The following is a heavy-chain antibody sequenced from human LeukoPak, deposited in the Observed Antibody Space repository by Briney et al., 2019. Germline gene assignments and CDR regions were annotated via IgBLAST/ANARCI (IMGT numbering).Heavy chain of an antibody. V-gene: IGHV3-30*04. Sequence: GGSLRLSCEASGFIFSRYPIHWVRRAPGKGLEWVTVISNDGRDYHYADSVKGRCTISRDNSKNTLYLQMDSLRAEDTAIYYCARDHQVTSADYFFDYWGQGTLVTVSS. CDR2: ISNDGRDY. CDR3: ARDHQVTSADYFFDY. D-gene: IGHD2-2*01. J-gene: IGHJ4*02. CDR1: GFIFSRYP.